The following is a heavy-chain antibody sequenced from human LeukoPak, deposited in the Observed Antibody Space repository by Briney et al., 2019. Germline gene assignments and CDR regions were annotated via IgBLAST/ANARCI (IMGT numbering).Heavy chain of an antibody. CDR3: ARGPLWFGVNWFDP. J-gene: IGHJ5*02. D-gene: IGHD3-10*01. V-gene: IGHV4-61*02. Sequence: SQTLSLTCTVSGGSISSGSYYWSWIRQPAGKGLEWIGRIYTSGSTNYNPSLKSRVTISVDTSKDQFSLKLSSVTAADTAVYYCARGPLWFGVNWFDPWGQGTLVTVSS. CDR1: GGSISSGSYY. CDR2: IYTSGST.